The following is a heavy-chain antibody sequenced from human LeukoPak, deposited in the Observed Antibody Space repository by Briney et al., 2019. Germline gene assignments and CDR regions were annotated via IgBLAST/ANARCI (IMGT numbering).Heavy chain of an antibody. J-gene: IGHJ5*02. CDR1: GYTFTSYG. CDR2: ISAYKGNT. D-gene: IGHD3/OR15-3a*01. V-gene: IGHV1-18*04. CDR3: ARKLDSAWFAP. Sequence: GASVKVSCKASGYTFTSYGISWGRQAPGQRLEWMGWISAYKGNTNYAQKLQGRVTMTTDTSTSTAYIELRSLRPDDTALYSCARKLDSAWFAPWGQGTLVTVSS.